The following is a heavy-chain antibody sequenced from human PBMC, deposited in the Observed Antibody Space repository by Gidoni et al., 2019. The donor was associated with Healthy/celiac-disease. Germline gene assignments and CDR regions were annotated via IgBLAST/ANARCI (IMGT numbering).Heavy chain of an antibody. J-gene: IGHJ3*02. D-gene: IGHD5-12*01. CDR3: ARIIVAYARWAFDI. CDR1: GFSLRNARMG. Sequence: QVTLKESGPVLVKPTETLTLTCTVPGFSLRNARMGVSWIRQPPGTALEWLAHIFSNDEKSYSTSLKSRLTISKDNSKSKVVLTMTNMDPVDTATYYCARIIVAYARWAFDIWGQGTMVTVSS. V-gene: IGHV2-26*01. CDR2: IFSNDEK.